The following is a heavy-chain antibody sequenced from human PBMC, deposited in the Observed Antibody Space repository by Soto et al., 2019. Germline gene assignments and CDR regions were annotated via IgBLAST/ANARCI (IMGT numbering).Heavy chain of an antibody. Sequence: ASVKVSCTASGGTFSSYAIGWVRQAPGQGLEWMGIIHPSGGNTNYAQNFQGRVTMTWDTSTTTVYMELSSLRSDDTAVYYCARAPYSSSSFFFDYWGQGTPVTVSS. CDR3: ARAPYSSSSFFFDY. CDR2: IHPSGGNT. CDR1: GGTFSSYA. V-gene: IGHV1-46*01. D-gene: IGHD6-6*01. J-gene: IGHJ4*02.